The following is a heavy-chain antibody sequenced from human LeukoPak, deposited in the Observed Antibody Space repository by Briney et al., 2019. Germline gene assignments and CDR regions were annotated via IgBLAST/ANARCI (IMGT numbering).Heavy chain of an antibody. CDR1: GFTFSNYE. Sequence: GGSLRLSCAASGFTFSNYEINWVRQAPGKGLEWVSYISGDGTTIYYADSVKVRFTISRDNAKKLLNWQMNSLRAGDTAVYYCARDSQPIFTVDRAVSTSDAFDIWGQGTMVTVSS. CDR2: ISGDGTTI. J-gene: IGHJ3*02. D-gene: IGHD3-10*01. CDR3: ARDSQPIFTVDRAVSTSDAFDI. V-gene: IGHV3-48*03.